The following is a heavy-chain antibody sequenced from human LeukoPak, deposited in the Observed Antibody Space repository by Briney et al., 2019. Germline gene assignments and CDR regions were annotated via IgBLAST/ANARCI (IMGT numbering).Heavy chain of an antibody. J-gene: IGHJ4*02. D-gene: IGHD2-2*01. CDR2: FDPEDGEK. CDR1: GYTLTELS. V-gene: IGHV1-24*01. CDR3: ATSIRAEYQLRSFDY. Sequence: ASVKVSCKVSGYTLTELSMHWVRQAPGKGLEWMGGFDPEDGEKIYAQKFQGRVTMTEDTSTDTAYMELSSLRSEDTAVYYCATSIRAEYQLRSFDYWGQGTLVTVSS.